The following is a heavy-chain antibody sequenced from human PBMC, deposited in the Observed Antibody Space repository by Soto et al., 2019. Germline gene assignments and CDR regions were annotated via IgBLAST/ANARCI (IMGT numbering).Heavy chain of an antibody. CDR2: ISGSGGST. D-gene: IGHD2-8*01. CDR1: GFTFSSDA. Sequence: EVQLLESGGGLVQPGGSLRLSCAASGFTFSSDAMSWVRQAPGKGLEWVSAISGSGGSTYYADSVKGRFTISRDNSKNTLYLQMNSLRAEDTAVYYCAKDRYCTNGVCYSAFDYWGQGPLVTVSS. J-gene: IGHJ4*02. V-gene: IGHV3-23*01. CDR3: AKDRYCTNGVCYSAFDY.